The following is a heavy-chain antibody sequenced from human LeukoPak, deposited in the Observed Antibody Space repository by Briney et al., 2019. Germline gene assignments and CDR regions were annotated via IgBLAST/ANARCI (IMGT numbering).Heavy chain of an antibody. J-gene: IGHJ6*02. Sequence: PGGSLRLSCAASGFSVSRNYLSWVRLAPGKGLEWVSVIYGGATTDYADSVKGRFTISTDSSKNTLYLQMNSLRDEDTSVYYCARGGRTDSGSYPYGMDVWGQGATVTVSS. CDR2: IYGGATT. V-gene: IGHV3-66*01. CDR1: GFSVSRNY. D-gene: IGHD3-10*01. CDR3: ARGGRTDSGSYPYGMDV.